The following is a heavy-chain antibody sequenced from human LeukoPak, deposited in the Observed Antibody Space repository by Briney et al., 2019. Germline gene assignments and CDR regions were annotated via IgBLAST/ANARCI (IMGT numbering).Heavy chain of an antibody. D-gene: IGHD2-21*02. Sequence: PGRSLRLSCAASGFTFSSYAMHWVRQAPGKGLEWVAVISYDGSNKYYADSVKGRFTISRDNSKNTLYLQMNSLRAEDTAVYYCARATIVVVTATPSGAFDIWGQGTMVTVSS. CDR1: GFTFSSYA. CDR3: ARATIVVVTATPSGAFDI. V-gene: IGHV3-30-3*01. J-gene: IGHJ3*02. CDR2: ISYDGSNK.